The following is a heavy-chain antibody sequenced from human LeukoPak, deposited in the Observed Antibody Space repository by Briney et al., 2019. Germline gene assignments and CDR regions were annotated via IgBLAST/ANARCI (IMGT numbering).Heavy chain of an antibody. V-gene: IGHV4-39*01. CDR2: IYYSGST. CDR1: GGSISSSSYY. J-gene: IGHJ4*02. D-gene: IGHD6-19*01. Sequence: PSETLSLTCTVSGGSISSSSYYWGWIRQPPGKGLEWIGSIYYSGSTYYNPSLKSRVTISVDTSKNQFPLKLSSVTAADTAVYYCARQWLVLYYFDYWGQGTLVTVSS. CDR3: ARQWLVLYYFDY.